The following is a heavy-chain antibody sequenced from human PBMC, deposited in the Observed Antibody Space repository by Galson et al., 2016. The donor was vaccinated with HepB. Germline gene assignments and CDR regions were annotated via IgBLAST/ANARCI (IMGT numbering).Heavy chain of an antibody. CDR3: ARGARHYDDLRTHGLDV. Sequence: CAISGDSVSSNTAAWNWIRQSPSRGLEWLGRAYYRSRWYRDYAESLKGRIDISPDTSKNHFSLQLNSVTPEDTSVYFCARGARHYDDLRTHGLDVWGRGTTVTVS. D-gene: IGHD3/OR15-3a*01. CDR1: GDSVSSNTAA. V-gene: IGHV6-1*01. CDR2: AYYRSRWYR. J-gene: IGHJ6*02.